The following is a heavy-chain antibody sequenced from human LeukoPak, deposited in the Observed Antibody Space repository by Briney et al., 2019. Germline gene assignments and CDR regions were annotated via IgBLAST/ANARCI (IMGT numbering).Heavy chain of an antibody. CDR3: ATPSRPRGLFDAFDI. CDR2: IRNSGGST. V-gene: IGHV3-23*01. D-gene: IGHD6-19*01. Sequence: PGGSLRLSCAASGFTFSSYTMYCVRQAPGKGLEWVSGIRNSGGSTYYADSVKGRFTISRDNSKNTLYMQMNSLRAEDTAVYYCATPSRPRGLFDAFDIWGQGTVVTVSS. CDR1: GFTFSSYT. J-gene: IGHJ3*02.